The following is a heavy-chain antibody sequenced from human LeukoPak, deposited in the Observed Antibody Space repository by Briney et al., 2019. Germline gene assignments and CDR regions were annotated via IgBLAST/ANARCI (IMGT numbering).Heavy chain of an antibody. D-gene: IGHD2/OR15-2a*01. Sequence: ASVTVSCKASGYSFTSYGISWVRQAPGQGLEWIGWISANSVNTNYARRLQDRLTMTTDTSASTAYMELKSLRSDDTAVYYCARAAEDKTTYHRLWGQGTQVTVSS. CDR1: GYSFTSYG. CDR3: ARAAEDKTTYHRL. CDR2: ISANSVNT. J-gene: IGHJ1*01. V-gene: IGHV1-18*01.